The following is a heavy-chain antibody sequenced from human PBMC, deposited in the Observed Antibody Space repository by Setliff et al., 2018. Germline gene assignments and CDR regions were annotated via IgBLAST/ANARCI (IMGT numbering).Heavy chain of an antibody. CDR2: IFQSGIT. D-gene: IGHD5-12*01. Sequence: KTSETLSLTCAVSGFSITNGYYWGWIRQSPGKQLEWIGNIFQSGITFYNPSLKSRVTISLDPSRNQFSLKLRSVTAADTAVYFCARVGGLLVATMPFDYWGPGTLVTVSS. CDR3: ARVGGLLVATMPFDY. J-gene: IGHJ4*02. V-gene: IGHV4-38-2*01. CDR1: GFSITNGYY.